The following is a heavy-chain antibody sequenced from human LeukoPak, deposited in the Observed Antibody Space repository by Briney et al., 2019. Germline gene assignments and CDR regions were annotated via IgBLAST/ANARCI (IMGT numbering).Heavy chain of an antibody. CDR2: IIPSDGFT. D-gene: IGHD6-19*01. Sequence: ASVKVSCKASGYTFSSYYVHWVRQAPGQGLEWMGMIIPSDGFTSYAQKFQGRVTMTRDMSTSTVYMELSSLRSDDTAVYYCARSSGWPGPQPIDYWGQGTLVTVSS. J-gene: IGHJ4*02. CDR3: ARSSGWPGPQPIDY. CDR1: GYTFSSYY. V-gene: IGHV1-46*01.